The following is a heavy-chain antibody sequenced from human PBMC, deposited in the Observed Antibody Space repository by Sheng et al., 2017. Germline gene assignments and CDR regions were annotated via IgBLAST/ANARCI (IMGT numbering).Heavy chain of an antibody. CDR1: GFIFSSYG. CDR3: AKDGGRHYYDSIGYIDY. CDR2: ISYDGSNK. V-gene: IGHV3-30*18. Sequence: ESGGGVVQPGRSLRLSCAASGFIFSSYGMHWVRQAPGKGLEWVAVISYDGSNKYYVDSVKGRFTISRDNSKNTVYLQMNSLRLEDTAEYYCAKDGGRHYYDSIGYIDYWGQGTLVTVSS. D-gene: IGHD3-22*01. J-gene: IGHJ4*02.